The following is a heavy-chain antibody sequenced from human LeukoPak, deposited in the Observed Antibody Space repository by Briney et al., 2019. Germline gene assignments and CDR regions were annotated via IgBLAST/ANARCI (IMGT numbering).Heavy chain of an antibody. V-gene: IGHV3-23*01. CDR2: ISGAGTGGIT. D-gene: IGHD6-13*01. CDR1: GFTFSSYG. Sequence: GGSLRLSCAASGFTFSSYGMHWVRQAPGKGLEWVSAISGAGTGGITYFADSVKGRFAISRDISNNTLYLLMNSLRAEDTAVYYCAKSTAVGLGVIDSWGQGTLVTVSS. J-gene: IGHJ4*02. CDR3: AKSTAVGLGVIDS.